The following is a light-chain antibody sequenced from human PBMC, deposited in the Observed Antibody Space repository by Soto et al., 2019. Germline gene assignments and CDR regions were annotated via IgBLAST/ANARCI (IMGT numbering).Light chain of an antibody. CDR1: QSVLYSFNNKNY. Sequence: DIVMTQSPDSLAVSLGERATINCRSSQSVLYSFNNKNYLGWYQQKPGQAPKLLIYWASTRESGVPDRFSGSGSGTDFTLTISSLQAEDVAVYYCQRYYSDPPWTFGQGTKVEIK. J-gene: IGKJ1*01. CDR3: QRYYSDPPWT. CDR2: WAS. V-gene: IGKV4-1*01.